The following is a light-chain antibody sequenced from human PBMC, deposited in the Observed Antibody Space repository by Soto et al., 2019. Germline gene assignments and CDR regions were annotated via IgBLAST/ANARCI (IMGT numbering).Light chain of an antibody. V-gene: IGKV1-5*03. CDR1: QSISSW. J-gene: IGKJ1*01. Sequence: DIQMTQSPSTLSASVGDRITITCRASQSISSWLAWYQQKPGKAPKLLIYKASTLVSGVPSRFSGSGSGTEFTLTVSSLQPDDFATYHCQQYSGGWTFGQGTKVEIK. CDR3: QQYSGGWT. CDR2: KAS.